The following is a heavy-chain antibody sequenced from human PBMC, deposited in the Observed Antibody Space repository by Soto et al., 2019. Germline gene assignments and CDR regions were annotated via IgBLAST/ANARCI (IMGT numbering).Heavy chain of an antibody. J-gene: IGHJ6*02. CDR3: ARATTVTSSFFFYGLDV. Sequence: QVQLHESGPGLVKPSQTLSLTCTVSGGSISDDDYYWNWIRQSPGKGLEWIGHIYYNGNTYYNPSLKSRLTMSLATSQNQFSLPPPSVIAADSALYFCARATTVTSSFFFYGLDVWGQGTTVTVSS. CDR1: GGSISDDDYY. CDR2: IYYNGNT. D-gene: IGHD4-17*01. V-gene: IGHV4-30-4*01.